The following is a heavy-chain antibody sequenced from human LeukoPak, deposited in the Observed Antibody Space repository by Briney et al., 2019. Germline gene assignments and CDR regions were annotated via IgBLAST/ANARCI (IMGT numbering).Heavy chain of an antibody. Sequence: SETLSLTCAVYGGSFSGYYWSWIRHPPGKGLEWIGEINHIGSTNHNPSLKTRVTISLDTSQHQFSLKLSSVTAADTAVYYCATGGYYDSSGYHDAFEIWGQGTMVTVSS. CDR1: GGSFSGYY. V-gene: IGHV4-34*01. D-gene: IGHD3-22*01. J-gene: IGHJ3*02. CDR2: INHIGST. CDR3: ATGGYYDSSGYHDAFEI.